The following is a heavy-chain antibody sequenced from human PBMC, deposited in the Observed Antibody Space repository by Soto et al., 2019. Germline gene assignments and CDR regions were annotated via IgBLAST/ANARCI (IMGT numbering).Heavy chain of an antibody. CDR2: MNPNSGNT. CDR3: ARGIVLMVYDDYYYMDV. CDR1: GYTFTSYD. D-gene: IGHD2-8*01. V-gene: IGHV1-8*01. Sequence: ASVKVSCKASGYTFTSYDINWVRQATGQGLEWMGWMNPNSGNTGYAQKFQGRVTMTRNTSISTAYMELSSLRSEDTAVYYCARGIVLMVYDDYYYMDVWGKGTTVTVSS. J-gene: IGHJ6*03.